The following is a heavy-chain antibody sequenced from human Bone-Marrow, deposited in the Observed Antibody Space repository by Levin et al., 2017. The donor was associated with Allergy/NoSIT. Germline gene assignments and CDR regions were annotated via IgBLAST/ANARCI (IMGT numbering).Heavy chain of an antibody. CDR3: AREDGSTIDY. J-gene: IGHJ4*02. V-gene: IGHV4-31*03. CDR2: IYYSGNT. Sequence: PSPTLSLPCPVSCGSIRSGGYYWRWIRQQPGKGLEWIGYIYYSGNTYYNPSLKSRVMISVDTSKNQFSLKVSSVTAADTAVYYCAREDGSTIDYWGQGILVTVSS. D-gene: IGHD1/OR15-1a*01. CDR1: CGSIRSGGYY.